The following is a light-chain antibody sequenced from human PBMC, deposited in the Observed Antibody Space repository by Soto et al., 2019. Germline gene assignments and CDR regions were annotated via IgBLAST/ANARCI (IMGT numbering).Light chain of an antibody. CDR3: QQRSNWPPIT. CDR2: DAS. Sequence: VLTQSLATLSLSPGDRATLACGASQSVRSFLAWYQQKPGQAPRLLIYDASNRATGVPVRFSGSGSGTDFTLTISSLEPEDFAVYYCQQRSNWPPITFGQGTRPEI. V-gene: IGKV3-11*01. CDR1: QSVRSF. J-gene: IGKJ5*01.